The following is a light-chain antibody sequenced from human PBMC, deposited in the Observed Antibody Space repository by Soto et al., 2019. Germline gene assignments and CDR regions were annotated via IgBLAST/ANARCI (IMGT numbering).Light chain of an antibody. CDR3: GSYAGSYTPHVV. CDR2: DVS. Sequence: QSALTQPRSVSGSPGQSVTISCTGTSSDVGGYNYVSWYQQHPGKAPKLMIYDVSKRPSGVPDRFSGSKSGNTASLTISGLQAEDEADYYCGSYAGSYTPHVVFGGGTKVTVL. CDR1: SSDVGGYNY. J-gene: IGLJ2*01. V-gene: IGLV2-11*01.